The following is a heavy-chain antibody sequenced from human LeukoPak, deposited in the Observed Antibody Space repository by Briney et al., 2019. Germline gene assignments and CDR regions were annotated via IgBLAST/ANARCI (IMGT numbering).Heavy chain of an antibody. J-gene: IGHJ4*02. V-gene: IGHV1-46*01. CDR2: INPSGGST. CDR3: ASPDYDSSGYYGFDY. D-gene: IGHD3-22*01. CDR1: GYTFTSYY. Sequence: ASVKVSCKASGYTFTSYYMHWVRQAPGQGLEWMGIINPSGGSTSYAQKFQGRVTMTRDTSTSTVYMELSSLRSEDTAVYNCASPDYDSSGYYGFDYWGQGTLVTVSS.